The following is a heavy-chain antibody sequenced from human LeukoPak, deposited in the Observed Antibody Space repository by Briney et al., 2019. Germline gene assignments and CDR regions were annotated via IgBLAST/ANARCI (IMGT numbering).Heavy chain of an antibody. CDR2: IIPILGIA. V-gene: IGHV1-69*04. Sequence: SVKVSCKAFGGTFSSYAISWVRQAPGQGLEWMGRIIPILGIANYAQKFQGRVTITADKSTSTAYMELSSLRSEDTAVYYCARNRQVGYCSGGSCAAYYYWGQGTLVTVSS. CDR3: ARNRQVGYCSGGSCAAYYY. J-gene: IGHJ4*02. CDR1: GGTFSSYA. D-gene: IGHD2-15*01.